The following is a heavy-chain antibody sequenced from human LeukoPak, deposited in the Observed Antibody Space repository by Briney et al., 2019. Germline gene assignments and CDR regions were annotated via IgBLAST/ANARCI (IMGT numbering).Heavy chain of an antibody. CDR2: VYYGRSP. J-gene: IGHJ4*02. D-gene: IGHD6-25*01. CDR1: GDSISRSTYY. CDR3: ARGSGTGTFSY. Sequence: SETLSLTCTVSGDSISRSTYYWAWIRQPPGKGLEWIGSVYYGRSPYFNPSLESRATISVDTSKNHFSLKMSSVTAADTAVYYCARGSGTGTFSYWGQRTLVTVSS. V-gene: IGHV4-39*02.